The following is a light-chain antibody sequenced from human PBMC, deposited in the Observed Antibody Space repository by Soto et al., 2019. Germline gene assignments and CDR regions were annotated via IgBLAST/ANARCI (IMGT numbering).Light chain of an antibody. J-gene: IGLJ1*01. CDR3: CSYAGNPYV. CDR1: SSNIGTNT. V-gene: IGLV1-44*01. CDR2: SND. Sequence: QSVLTQPPSASGTPGQRVSISCSGGSSNIGTNTVNWYQHLPGTAPKLLIFSNDERPSGVPDRFSGSKSGTSASLAISGLQSDDEADYYCCSYAGNPYVFGTGTKLTVL.